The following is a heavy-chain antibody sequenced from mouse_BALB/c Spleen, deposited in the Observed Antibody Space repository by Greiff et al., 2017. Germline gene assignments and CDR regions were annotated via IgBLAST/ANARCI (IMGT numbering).Heavy chain of an antibody. CDR1: GFTFSDYG. D-gene: IGHD4-1*01. J-gene: IGHJ3*01. Sequence: EVMLVESGGGLVQPGGSRKLSCAASGFTFSDYGMAWVRQAPGKGPEWVAFISNLAYSIYYADTVTGRFTISRENAKNTLYLEMSSLRSEDTAMYYCARDLSGTFAYWGQGTLVTVSA. CDR3: ARDLSGTFAY. CDR2: ISNLAYSI. V-gene: IGHV5-15*02.